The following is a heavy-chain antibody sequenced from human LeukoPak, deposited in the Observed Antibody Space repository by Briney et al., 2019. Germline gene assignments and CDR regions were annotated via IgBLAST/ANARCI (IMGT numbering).Heavy chain of an antibody. V-gene: IGHV3-30*04. D-gene: IGHD3-10*01. Sequence: PGGSLRLSCAASGFTFSSYAIHWVRQAPGKGLEWVAVISYDGSNKYYADSVKGRFTISRDNSKNTLYLQMNSLRAEDTAVYYCARDPPPYGSIDYWGQGTLVTVSS. J-gene: IGHJ4*02. CDR1: GFTFSSYA. CDR3: ARDPPPYGSIDY. CDR2: ISYDGSNK.